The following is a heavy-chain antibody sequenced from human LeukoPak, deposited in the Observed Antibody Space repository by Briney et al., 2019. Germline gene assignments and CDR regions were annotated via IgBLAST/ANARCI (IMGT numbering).Heavy chain of an antibody. CDR3: ARDGYNLYYYYMDV. CDR1: GFTFSNAW. Sequence: PGGSLRLSCAASGFTFSNAWMSWVRQAPGKGLEWVANIKQDGTEKYYVDSVKGRFTISRDNAKNSLYLQMNSLRAEDTAVYYCARDGYNLYYYYMDVWGKGTTVTISS. D-gene: IGHD5-24*01. J-gene: IGHJ6*03. V-gene: IGHV3-7*03. CDR2: IKQDGTEK.